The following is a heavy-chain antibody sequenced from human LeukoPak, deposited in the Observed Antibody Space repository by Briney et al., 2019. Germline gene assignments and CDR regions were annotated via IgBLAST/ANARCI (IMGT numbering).Heavy chain of an antibody. CDR1: GGSFSGYY. CDR3: ARGRRITMIVVVIRAGGYFDY. D-gene: IGHD3-22*01. CDR2: IHHSGNP. J-gene: IGHJ4*02. Sequence: SEALSLTCAVDGGSFSGYYWSWIRQPPGKGLEWIGEIHHSGNPNYNPSLKSRVTISVDTSKNQFSLKLSSVTAADTAVYYCARGRRITMIVVVIRAGGYFDYWGQGTLVTVSS. V-gene: IGHV4-34*01.